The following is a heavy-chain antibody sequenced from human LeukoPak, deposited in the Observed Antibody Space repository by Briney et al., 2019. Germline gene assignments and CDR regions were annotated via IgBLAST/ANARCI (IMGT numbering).Heavy chain of an antibody. V-gene: IGHV4-30-4*01. CDR2: IYYSGST. CDR1: GGSISSGDYY. J-gene: IGHJ4*02. D-gene: IGHD3-22*01. Sequence: SETLSLTCTVSGGSISSGDYYWSWIRQPPGTGLEWIGYIYYSGSTYYNPSLKSRVTISVDTSKNQFSLKLSSVTAADTAVYYCATGAYYDSSDYFDYWGQGTLVTVSS. CDR3: ATGAYYDSSDYFDY.